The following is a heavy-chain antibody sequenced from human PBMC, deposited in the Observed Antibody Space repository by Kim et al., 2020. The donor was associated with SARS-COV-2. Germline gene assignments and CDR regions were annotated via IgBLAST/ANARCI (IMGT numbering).Heavy chain of an antibody. D-gene: IGHD3-3*01. CDR3: AKPHDFWTTRDDGMDV. V-gene: IGHV3-30*02. J-gene: IGHJ6*02. Sequence: SVKGRFTISRDNSKKTLYLQMISLRAEDTAVYYCAKPHDFWTTRDDGMDVWGQGTTVTVSS.